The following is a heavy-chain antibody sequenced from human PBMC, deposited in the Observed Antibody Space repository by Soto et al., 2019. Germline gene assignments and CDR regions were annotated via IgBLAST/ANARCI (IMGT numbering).Heavy chain of an antibody. CDR2: VSSTGST. J-gene: IGHJ6*02. CDR3: AREVYTRWRYSSGWHSYYGMDV. V-gene: IGHV4-59*01. D-gene: IGHD6-19*01. Sequence: SETLSLTCTVSGASITQYYWNWIRQSPGKGLEWIVSVSSTGSTVFNPSLTSRVTVSLDTSKNQFSLTLNSVTAADTAVYYCAREVYTRWRYSSGWHSYYGMDVWGQGTTVTVSS. CDR1: GASITQYY.